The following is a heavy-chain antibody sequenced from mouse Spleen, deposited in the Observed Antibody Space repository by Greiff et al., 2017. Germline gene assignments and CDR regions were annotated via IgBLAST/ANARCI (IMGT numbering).Heavy chain of an antibody. CDR1: GFNIKDDY. Sequence: EVKVVESGAELVRPGASVKLSCTASGFNIKDDYMHWVKQRPEQGLEWIGWIDPENGDTEYASKFQGKATITADTSSNTAYLQLSSLTSEDTAVYYCTGVPTTMVRDYFDYWGQGTTLTVSS. V-gene: IGHV14-4*01. CDR2: IDPENGDT. CDR3: TGVPTTMVRDYFDY. D-gene: IGHD2-1*01. J-gene: IGHJ2*01.